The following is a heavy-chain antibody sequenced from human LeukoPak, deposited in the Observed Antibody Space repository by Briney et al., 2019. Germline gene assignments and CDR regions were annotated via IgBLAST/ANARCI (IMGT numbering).Heavy chain of an antibody. CDR2: IYYSGST. CDR1: GGSISSYY. J-gene: IGHJ4*02. Sequence: PSETLSLTCTVSGGSISSYYWSWIRQPPGKGLGWIGYIYYSGSTNYNPSLKSRVTISVDTSKNQFSLKLSSVTAADTAVYYCARVGCSGGSCYSSFDYWGQGTLVTVSS. CDR3: ARVGCSGGSCYSSFDY. V-gene: IGHV4-59*12. D-gene: IGHD2-15*01.